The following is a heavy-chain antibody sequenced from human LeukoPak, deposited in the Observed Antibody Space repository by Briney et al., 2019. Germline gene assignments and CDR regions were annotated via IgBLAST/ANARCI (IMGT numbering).Heavy chain of an antibody. Sequence: PSETLSLTCTVSGGSISSSSYYWGWIRQPPGKGLEWIGSIYYSGSTYYNPSLKSRVTISVDTSKNQFSLKLSSVTAADTAVYYCARVWRGGPWPVVVIAYFDYWGQGTLVTVSS. J-gene: IGHJ4*02. CDR2: IYYSGST. CDR3: ARVWRGGPWPVVVIAYFDY. V-gene: IGHV4-39*07. D-gene: IGHD3-22*01. CDR1: GGSISSSSYY.